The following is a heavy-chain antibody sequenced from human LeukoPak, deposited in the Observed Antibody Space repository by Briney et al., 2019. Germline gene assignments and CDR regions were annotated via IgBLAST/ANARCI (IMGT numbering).Heavy chain of an antibody. J-gene: IGHJ3*02. D-gene: IGHD3-22*01. CDR2: IGAFNGNT. CDR1: GYTFSSYG. V-gene: IGHV1-18*01. CDR3: ARDYWAYMPSSGYHDAFVI. Sequence: GASVKVSCKASGYTFSSYGISWVRQAPGQGLEWMRWIGAFNGNTHYAQKLQGRVTMTTDTSTSTAYMELRSLRSDDTAVYYCARDYWAYMPSSGYHDAFVIWGQGTMVTVSS.